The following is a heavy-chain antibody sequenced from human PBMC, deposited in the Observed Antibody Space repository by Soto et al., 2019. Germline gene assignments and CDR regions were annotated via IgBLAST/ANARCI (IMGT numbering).Heavy chain of an antibody. D-gene: IGHD1-26*01. CDR2: ISYDGSNK. CDR1: GFTFSSYG. V-gene: IGHV3-30*18. CDR3: AKVEWELPTFDY. Sequence: RRSCAASGFTFSSYGMHWVRQAPGKGLEWVAVISYDGSNKYYADSVKGRFTISRDNSKNTLYLQMNSLRAEDTAVYYCAKVEWELPTFDYWGQGTPVPVSP. J-gene: IGHJ4*02.